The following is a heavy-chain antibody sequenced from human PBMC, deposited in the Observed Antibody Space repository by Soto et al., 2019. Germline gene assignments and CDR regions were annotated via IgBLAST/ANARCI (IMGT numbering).Heavy chain of an antibody. D-gene: IGHD3-16*01. CDR1: GFTFSSYA. Sequence: GGSLRLSCAASGFTFSSYAMHWVRQAPGKGLEWVAVISYDGSNKYYADSVKGRFTISRDNSKNTLYLQMNSLRAEDTAVYYCARAQSWGSALSYFDYWGQGTLVTVSS. CDR3: ARAQSWGSALSYFDY. CDR2: ISYDGSNK. J-gene: IGHJ4*02. V-gene: IGHV3-30-3*01.